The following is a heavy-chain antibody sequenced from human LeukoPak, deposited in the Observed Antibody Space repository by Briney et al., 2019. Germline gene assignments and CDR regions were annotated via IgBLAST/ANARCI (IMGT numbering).Heavy chain of an antibody. CDR2: IRDDGSDK. V-gene: IGHV3-30*02. CDR3: ARVSGIYYYNYGMDV. Sequence: GGSLRLSCAASGFTFRNYGMHWVRQAPGKGLEWVAFIRDDGSDKYYADSVKGRFTISRDNSKNTLYLQMNSLRAEDTAVYYCARVSGIYYYNYGMDVWGQGTTVTVSS. J-gene: IGHJ6*02. CDR1: GFTFRNYG. D-gene: IGHD6-25*01.